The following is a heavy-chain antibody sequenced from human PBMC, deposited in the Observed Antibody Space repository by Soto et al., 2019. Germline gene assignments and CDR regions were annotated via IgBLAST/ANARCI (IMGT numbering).Heavy chain of an antibody. J-gene: IGHJ4*02. V-gene: IGHV3-11*01. CDR2: ISGSGSTI. CDR3: ARDPPTVTTSSFDY. D-gene: IGHD4-17*01. Sequence: QVQLVESGGGLVKPGGSLRLSCAASGFTFSDSYMSWIRQAPGKGLEWVSHISGSGSTIYYANSVKGRFTISRDNAKNSLYLQMNSLRAEDTAEYYCARDPPTVTTSSFDYWGQGTLVTVSS. CDR1: GFTFSDSY.